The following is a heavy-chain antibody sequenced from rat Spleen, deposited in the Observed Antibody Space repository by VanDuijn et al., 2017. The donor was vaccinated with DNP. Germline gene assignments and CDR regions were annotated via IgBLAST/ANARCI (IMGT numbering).Heavy chain of an antibody. Sequence: EVQLQESGPGLVKPSQSLSLTCSVTGYSITSTYWGWIRKFPGNKMEWLGHISYSGSTSYNPSLKIRISMTIDTSKNQFFLQLNSVTTEDTATYYCARYEGWFAYWGQGTLVTVSS. J-gene: IGHJ3*01. D-gene: IGHD3-7*01. CDR3: ARYEGWFAY. CDR2: ISYSGST. CDR1: GYSITSTY. V-gene: IGHV3-1*01.